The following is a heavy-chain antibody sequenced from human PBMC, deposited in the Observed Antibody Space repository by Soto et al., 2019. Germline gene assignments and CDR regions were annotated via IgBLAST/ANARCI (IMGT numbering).Heavy chain of an antibody. CDR3: ASSGYCSSTSCHPIHYYYGMDV. D-gene: IGHD2-2*01. CDR2: ISSSSYI. CDR1: GFTFSNYA. J-gene: IGHJ6*02. Sequence: GGSLRLSCAASGFTFSNYAMTWVRQAPGKGLEWVSAISSSSYIYYADSVKGRFTISRDNAKNSLYLQMNSLRAEDTAVYYCASSGYCSSTSCHPIHYYYGMDVWGQGTTVTVSS. V-gene: IGHV3-21*01.